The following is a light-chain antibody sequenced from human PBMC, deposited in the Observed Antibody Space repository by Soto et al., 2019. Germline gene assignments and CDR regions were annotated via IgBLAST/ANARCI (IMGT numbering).Light chain of an antibody. Sequence: QSVLTQPRSVSGSPGKSVTISCTGTSSDVGGYNYVSWYQQHPGKAPKLMIYDVSKRPSGVPERFSGSKSGNTASLTISGLQAEAGADYYCCSYAGSYTHYVFGTGTQVAVL. CDR1: SSDVGGYNY. V-gene: IGLV2-11*01. CDR3: CSYAGSYTHYV. J-gene: IGLJ1*01. CDR2: DVS.